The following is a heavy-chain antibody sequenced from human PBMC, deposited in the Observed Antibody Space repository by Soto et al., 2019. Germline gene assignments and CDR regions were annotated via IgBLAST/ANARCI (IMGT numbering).Heavy chain of an antibody. Sequence: PGGSLRLSCAASGFTFSSYGMHWVRQAPGKGLEWVAVISYDGSNKYYADSVKGRFTISRDNSKNTLYLQMNSLRAEDTAVYYCVSEKQQLVGIQYYFDYWGQGTLVTVSS. V-gene: IGHV3-30*03. D-gene: IGHD6-13*01. J-gene: IGHJ4*02. CDR1: GFTFSSYG. CDR2: ISYDGSNK. CDR3: VSEKQQLVGIQYYFDY.